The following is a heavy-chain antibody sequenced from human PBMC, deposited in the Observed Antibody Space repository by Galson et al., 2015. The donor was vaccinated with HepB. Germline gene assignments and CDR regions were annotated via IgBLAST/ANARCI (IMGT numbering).Heavy chain of an antibody. CDR2: ISSSSSYI. CDR3: ARDSYFDYDSSGYYWYFDL. J-gene: IGHJ2*01. Sequence: SLRLSCAASGFTFSSYSMNWVRQAPGKGLEWVSSISSSSSYIYYADSVKGRFTISRDNAKNSLYLQMNSLRAEDTAVYYCARDSYFDYDSSGYYWYFDLWRRGPLVTVSA. V-gene: IGHV3-21*01. D-gene: IGHD3-22*01. CDR1: GFTFSSYS.